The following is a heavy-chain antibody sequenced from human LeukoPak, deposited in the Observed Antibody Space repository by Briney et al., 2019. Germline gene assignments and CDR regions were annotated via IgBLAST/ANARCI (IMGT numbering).Heavy chain of an antibody. Sequence: GESLKISCKGSGYSFSSYWIGWVRQMPRKGLEWMGIIYPGDSDTRYSPSFQGQVTISADKSISTAYLQWSSLKASDTAMYYCFQASSSSFDYWGQGTLVTVSS. V-gene: IGHV5-51*01. D-gene: IGHD6-6*01. CDR1: GYSFSSYW. CDR3: FQASSSSFDY. J-gene: IGHJ4*02. CDR2: IYPGDSDT.